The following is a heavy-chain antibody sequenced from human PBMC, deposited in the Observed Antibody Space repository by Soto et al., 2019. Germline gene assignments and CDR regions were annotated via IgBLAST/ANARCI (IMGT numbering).Heavy chain of an antibody. Sequence: QVQLQQWGAGLLKPSETLSLTCAVSGGSFSAYYWTWIRQPPGRGLEWIGEIDHSGSTNYNPSLEGRVTMSIDTAKNRFSLNVTSVTAADTAEYYCVRGLRYSGMDVWGQGTTVTVS. J-gene: IGHJ6*02. CDR1: GGSFSAYY. V-gene: IGHV4-34*01. CDR2: IDHSGST. D-gene: IGHD2-15*01. CDR3: VRGLRYSGMDV.